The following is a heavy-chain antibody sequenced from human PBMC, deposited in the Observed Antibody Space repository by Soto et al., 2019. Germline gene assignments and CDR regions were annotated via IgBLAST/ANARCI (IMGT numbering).Heavy chain of an antibody. CDR1: GYTFTGYY. J-gene: IGHJ3*02. CDR2: INPNSGGT. Sequence: ASVKVSCKASGYTFTGYYMHWVRQAPGQGLEWMGWINPNSGGTNYAQKLQGRVTMTTDTSTSTAYMELGSLRSDDTAVYYCARDQSTVTTRGGDAFDIWGQGTMVTVSS. D-gene: IGHD4-17*01. CDR3: ARDQSTVTTRGGDAFDI. V-gene: IGHV1-2*02.